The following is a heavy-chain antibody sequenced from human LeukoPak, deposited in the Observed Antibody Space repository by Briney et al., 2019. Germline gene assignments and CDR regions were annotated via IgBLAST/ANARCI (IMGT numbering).Heavy chain of an antibody. CDR2: INSDGNII. D-gene: IGHD3-22*01. V-gene: IGHV3-74*01. CDR1: GFTFSSHW. Sequence: PGGSLRLSCAASGFTFSSHWMYWVRQIPGKGLMGVSRINSDGNIIHNADSVKGRFTISRDNAKNTLYLQMNSLRAEDTALYYCARGLTPHDSSGYYYPHAFDIWGRGAMVTVSS. CDR3: ARGLTPHDSSGYYYPHAFDI. J-gene: IGHJ3*02.